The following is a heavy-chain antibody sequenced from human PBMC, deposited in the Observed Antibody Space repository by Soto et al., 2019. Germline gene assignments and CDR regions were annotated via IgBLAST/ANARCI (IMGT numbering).Heavy chain of an antibody. J-gene: IGHJ6*02. CDR2: ISSSGSTI. CDR3: ARDFAWYCSSPSCYWGNYYYYGMDV. V-gene: IGHV3-48*03. D-gene: IGHD2-2*01. Sequence: EVQLVESGGGLVQPGGSLRLSCAASGFTFSSYEMNWVRQAPGKGLEWVSYISSSGSTIYYADSVKGRFTISRDNAKNSLYLQMNSLRAEDTAVYYCARDFAWYCSSPSCYWGNYYYYGMDVWGQGTTVTVSS. CDR1: GFTFSSYE.